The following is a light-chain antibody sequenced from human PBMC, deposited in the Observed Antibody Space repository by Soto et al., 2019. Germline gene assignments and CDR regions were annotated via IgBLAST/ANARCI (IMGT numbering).Light chain of an antibody. CDR3: ATWDDSLNGFYV. CDR1: TSNIGSNY. J-gene: IGLJ1*01. CDR2: RNN. Sequence: QSVLTQPPSASGTPGQGVTISCSGSTSNIGSNYVYWSQQLPGTAPKLLIYRNNQRPSGVPDRFSGSKSGTSASLAISGLRSDDEADYFCATWDDSLNGFYVFGTGTKLTVL. V-gene: IGLV1-47*01.